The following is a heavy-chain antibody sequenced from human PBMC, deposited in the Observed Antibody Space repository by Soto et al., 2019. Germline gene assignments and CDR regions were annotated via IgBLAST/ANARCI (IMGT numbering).Heavy chain of an antibody. V-gene: IGHV1-46*01. CDR1: GYTFTHYY. J-gene: IGHJ4*02. Sequence: QVQLVQSGAEVKKPGASVKLSCRTSGYTFTHYYIHWVRQAPGQGLEWLGIINPASGSTNYAQDFQGRVTLTMDTSTTTVYMDLSGLRDEDTAIFYCARDLAEGDHWGQGTLVTVSS. CDR3: ARDLAEGDH. CDR2: INPASGST. D-gene: IGHD3-3*02.